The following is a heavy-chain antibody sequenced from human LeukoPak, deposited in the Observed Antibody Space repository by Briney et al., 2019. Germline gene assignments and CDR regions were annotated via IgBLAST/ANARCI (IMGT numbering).Heavy chain of an antibody. J-gene: IGHJ6*03. CDR1: GYTFTSYD. D-gene: IGHD3-9*01. CDR3: ARGGRYFDWLSNYYYYYMDV. V-gene: IGHV1-8*01. Sequence: ASVKVSFKASGYTFTSYDINWVRQATGQGLEWMGWMNPNSGNTGYAQKFQGRVTMTRNTSISTAYMELSSLRSEDTAVYYCARGGRYFDWLSNYYYYYMDVWGKGTTVTISS. CDR2: MNPNSGNT.